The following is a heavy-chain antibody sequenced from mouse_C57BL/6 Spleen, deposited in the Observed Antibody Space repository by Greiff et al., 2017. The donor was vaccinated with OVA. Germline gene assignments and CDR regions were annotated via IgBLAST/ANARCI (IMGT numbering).Heavy chain of an antibody. Sequence: QVQLKESGAELARPGASVKLSCKASGYTFTSYGISWVKQRTGQGLEWIGEIYPRSGNTYYNEKFKGKATLTADKSSSTAYMELRSLTSEDSAVYFCARGIYYGTSYYFDYWGQGTTLTVSS. D-gene: IGHD2-1*01. CDR1: GYTFTSYG. V-gene: IGHV1-81*01. CDR3: ARGIYYGTSYYFDY. CDR2: IYPRSGNT. J-gene: IGHJ2*01.